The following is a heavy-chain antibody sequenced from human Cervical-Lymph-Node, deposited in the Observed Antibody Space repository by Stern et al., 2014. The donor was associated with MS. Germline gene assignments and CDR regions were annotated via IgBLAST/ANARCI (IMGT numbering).Heavy chain of an antibody. CDR1: GFIFSASA. CDR2: IRTKPNNYAT. V-gene: IGHV3-73*01. Sequence: EVQLEESGGGLVQPGGSLKLSCAASGFIFSASAMHWVRQASGKGLEWVGRIRTKPNNYATIYDASVKGRFTISRDDSENTVFLQMNNLKIEDTAVYYCKTKEYWGQGTLVTVSS. CDR3: KTKEY. J-gene: IGHJ4*02.